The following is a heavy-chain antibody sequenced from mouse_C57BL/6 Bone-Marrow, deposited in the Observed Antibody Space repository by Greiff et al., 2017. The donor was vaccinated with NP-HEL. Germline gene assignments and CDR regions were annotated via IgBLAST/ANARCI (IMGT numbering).Heavy chain of an antibody. CDR2: INPNNGGT. D-gene: IGHD1-1*01. J-gene: IGHJ2*01. CDR3: ARWDYGSPYYFDY. Sequence: EVQLQQSGPELVKHGASVKMSCKASGYTFTDYNMHWVKQSHGKSLEWIGYINPNNGGTSYNQKFKGKATLTVNKSSSTAYMELRSLTSEDSAAYYCARWDYGSPYYFDYWGQGTTLTVSS. CDR1: GYTFTDYN. V-gene: IGHV1-22*01.